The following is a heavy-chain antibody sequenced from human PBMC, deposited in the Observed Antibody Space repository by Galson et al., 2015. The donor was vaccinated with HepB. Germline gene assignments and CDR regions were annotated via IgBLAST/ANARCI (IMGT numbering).Heavy chain of an antibody. CDR3: ARANWGSSYYGF. J-gene: IGHJ4*02. CDR2: ISPYSGET. V-gene: IGHV1-18*04. Sequence: SVKVSCKAAAYTFISYGISWVRQAPGQGLEWIGWISPYSGETIYGQKFQGRVTMTTDTSTSTAYLELRRRRSDDTALYSCARANWGSSYYGFWGQGTLVTVAS. D-gene: IGHD7-27*01. CDR1: AYTFISYG.